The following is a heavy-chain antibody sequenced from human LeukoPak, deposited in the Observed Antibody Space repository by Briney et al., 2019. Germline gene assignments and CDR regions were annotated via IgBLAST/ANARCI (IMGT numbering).Heavy chain of an antibody. J-gene: IGHJ3*02. CDR2: FDPEDGET. CDR3: ARDHAEYYYGSGSYYRTKEEDAFDI. CDR1: GYTLTELS. D-gene: IGHD3-10*01. V-gene: IGHV1-24*01. Sequence: ASVKVSCKVSGYTLTELSMHWVRQAPGKGLEWMGGFDPEDGETIYAQKLQGRVTMTTDTSTSTAYMELRSLRSDDTAVYYCARDHAEYYYGSGSYYRTKEEDAFDIWGQGTMVTVSS.